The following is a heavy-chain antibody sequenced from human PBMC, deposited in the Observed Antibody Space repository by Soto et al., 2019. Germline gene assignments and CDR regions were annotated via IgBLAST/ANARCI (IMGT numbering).Heavy chain of an antibody. J-gene: IGHJ3*02. CDR1: GFSFSTSA. CDR3: ASAKAVVIAALGI. CDR2: ISENGGSRGGT. Sequence: VGSLRLSCTASGFSFSTSAMSWVRQAPGQGLEWVASISENGGSRGGTYYADSVKGRFTISRDNSKNTLYLQVDSLRGADSAIYYCASAKAVVIAALGIWGQGTLVTVSS. V-gene: IGHV3-23*01. D-gene: IGHD2-21*01.